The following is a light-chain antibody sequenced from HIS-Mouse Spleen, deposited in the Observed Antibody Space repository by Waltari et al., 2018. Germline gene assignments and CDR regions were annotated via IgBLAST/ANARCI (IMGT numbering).Light chain of an antibody. CDR3: AAWDDSLSGPV. CDR2: RNN. CDR1: SSNIGSNY. V-gene: IGLV1-47*01. J-gene: IGLJ3*02. Sequence: QSVLTQPPSASGTPGQRVTISCSGSSSNIGSNYVYWYQQPPGTAPKLLIYRNNPRPSGVPDRLSGSKSGTSASLAISGLRSEDEADYYCAAWDDSLSGPVFGGGTKLTVL.